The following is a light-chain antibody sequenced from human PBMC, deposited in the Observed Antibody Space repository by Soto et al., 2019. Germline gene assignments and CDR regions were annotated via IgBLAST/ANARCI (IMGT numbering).Light chain of an antibody. CDR2: VNSDGSH. V-gene: IGLV4-69*01. CDR3: QTWGTGIRV. CDR1: SGHSSYA. J-gene: IGLJ2*01. Sequence: QLVLTQSPSASASLGASVKLTCTLSSGHSSYAIAWHQQQPEKGPRYLMKVNSDGSHSKGDGISDRFSGSSSGAERYLTISSLQSEDEADYYCQTWGTGIRVFGGGTKLTVL.